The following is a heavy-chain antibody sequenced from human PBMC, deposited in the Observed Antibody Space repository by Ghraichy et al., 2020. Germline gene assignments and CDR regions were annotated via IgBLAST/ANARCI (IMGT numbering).Heavy chain of an antibody. CDR1: GASISNNNW. CDR3: ARVPGGRNNGYYFDY. D-gene: IGHD2-15*01. CDR2: IYHSGST. Sequence: SETLSLTCAVSGASISNNNWWGWARQSPGKGLEWIGEIYHSGSTNYNPSLKSRVAISVDKSKNQFSLKLSSVTAADTAVYYCARVPGGRNNGYYFDYWGQGTLVTVSS. J-gene: IGHJ4*02. V-gene: IGHV4-4*02.